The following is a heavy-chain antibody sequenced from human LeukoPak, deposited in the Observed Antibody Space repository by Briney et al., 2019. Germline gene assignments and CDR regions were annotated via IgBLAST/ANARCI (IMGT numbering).Heavy chain of an antibody. D-gene: IGHD5-18*01. CDR2: ISWNGGNT. Sequence: GGSLRLSCAASGFTFDDYAMHWVRQAPGKGLEWVSGISWNGGNTDYADSVKGRFTISRDNAKNSLNLQMNSLRPEDTALYYCAKDSEVDTAMDIFGGSYLFDYWGQGTLVTVSS. J-gene: IGHJ4*02. V-gene: IGHV3-9*01. CDR1: GFTFDDYA. CDR3: AKDSEVDTAMDIFGGSYLFDY.